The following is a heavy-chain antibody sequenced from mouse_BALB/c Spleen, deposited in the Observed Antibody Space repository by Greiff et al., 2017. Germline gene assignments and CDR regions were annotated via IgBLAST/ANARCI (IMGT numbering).Heavy chain of an antibody. V-gene: IGHV1-12*01. D-gene: IGHD2-2*01. Sequence: LQQPGAELVKPGASVKMSCKASGYTFTSYNMHWVKQTPGQGLEWIGAIYPGNGDTSYNQKFKGKATLTADKSSSTAYMQLSSLTSEDSAVYYCARGLPFAYWGQGTLVTVSA. CDR3: ARGLPFAY. CDR2: IYPGNGDT. CDR1: GYTFTSYN. J-gene: IGHJ3*01.